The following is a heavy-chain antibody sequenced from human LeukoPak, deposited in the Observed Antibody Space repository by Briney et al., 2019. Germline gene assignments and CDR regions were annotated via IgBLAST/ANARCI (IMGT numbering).Heavy chain of an antibody. CDR1: AISFNNYG. CDR3: AKVISSYSGYDSY. CDR2: ISNGGHHT. J-gene: IGHJ4*02. Sequence: GGSLRLSCAASAISFNNYGMSWVRQAPGKGLEWVSSISNGGHHTYYADSVRGRFTISRDDSKNTLYLQMDSLRAADTAVYYCAKVISSYSGYDSYWGQGTLVTVSS. D-gene: IGHD5-12*01. V-gene: IGHV3-23*01.